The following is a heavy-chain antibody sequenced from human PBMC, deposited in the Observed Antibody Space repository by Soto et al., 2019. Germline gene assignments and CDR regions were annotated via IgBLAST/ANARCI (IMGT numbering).Heavy chain of an antibody. Sequence: QVQLVQSGAEVKKPGASVKVSCKASGYTFTSYGISWVRQAPGQGLEWMGWISAYNGNTNYAQKHQGRVTMTTDTSTSTDYMELRSLRSDATAVYYCARTWSDPYDYYYMDAGAKGPRSPSP. D-gene: IGHD1-1*01. CDR2: ISAYNGNT. CDR1: GYTFTSYG. V-gene: IGHV1-18*01. J-gene: IGHJ6*03. CDR3: ARTWSDPYDYYYMDA.